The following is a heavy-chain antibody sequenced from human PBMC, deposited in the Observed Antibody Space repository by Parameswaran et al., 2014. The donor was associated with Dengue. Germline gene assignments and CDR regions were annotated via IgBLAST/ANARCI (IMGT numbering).Heavy chain of an antibody. CDR2: ISAYNGNT. CDR3: ARRRKGHGYYFDY. J-gene: IGHJ4*02. D-gene: IGHD1-14*01. Sequence: WVRQAPGQGLEWMGWISAYNGNTNYAQKLQGRVTMTTDTSTSTAYMELRSLRSDDTAVYYCARRRKGHGYYFDYWGQGTLVTVSS. V-gene: IGHV1-18*01.